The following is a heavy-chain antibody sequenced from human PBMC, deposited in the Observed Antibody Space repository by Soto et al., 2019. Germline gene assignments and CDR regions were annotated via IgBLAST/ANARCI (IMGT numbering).Heavy chain of an antibody. D-gene: IGHD5-18*01. CDR1: GGTFSSYA. CDR2: IIPIFGTA. CDR3: ARVANTAMVIPAYYYYGMDV. Sequence: SVKVSCKASGGTFSSYAISWVRQAPGQGLEWMGGIIPIFGTANYAQKFQGRVTITADESTSTAYMELSSLRYEDTAVYSCARVANTAMVIPAYYYYGMDVCGQGTTVTVSS. V-gene: IGHV1-69*13. J-gene: IGHJ6*02.